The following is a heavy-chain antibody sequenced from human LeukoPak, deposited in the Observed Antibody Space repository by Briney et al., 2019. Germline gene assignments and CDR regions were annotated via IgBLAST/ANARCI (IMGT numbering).Heavy chain of an antibody. CDR3: ARDLGGTAMVSAY. J-gene: IGHJ4*02. CDR1: GHSISSGYY. V-gene: IGHV4-38-2*02. Sequence: PETLSLTCTASGHSISSGYYWGWIRQPPGKGLEWIGSIYHSGSTYYNPSLKSRVTISVDTSKNQFSLKLSSVTAADTAVYYCARDLGGTAMVSAYWGQGTLVTVSS. D-gene: IGHD5-18*01. CDR2: IYHSGST.